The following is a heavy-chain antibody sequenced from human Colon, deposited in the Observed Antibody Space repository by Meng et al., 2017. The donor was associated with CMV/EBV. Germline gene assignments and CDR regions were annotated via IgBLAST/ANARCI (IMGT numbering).Heavy chain of an antibody. CDR1: GFTFSGYS. Sequence: GESLKISCAASGFTFSGYSMNWVRQAPGKGLEWVSSISTTNSYISYADSVKGRFTISRDNAKNSLYLQMNSLRAEDTAMYYCATSRGPGGYFYGMDAWGQGTTVTVSS. J-gene: IGHJ6*02. CDR3: ATSRGPGGYFYGMDA. V-gene: IGHV3-21*01. D-gene: IGHD1/OR15-1a*01. CDR2: ISTTNSYI.